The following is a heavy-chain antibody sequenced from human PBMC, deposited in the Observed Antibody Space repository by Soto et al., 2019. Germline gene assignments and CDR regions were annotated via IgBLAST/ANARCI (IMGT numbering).Heavy chain of an antibody. Sequence: QVQLVESGGGVVQPGRSLRLSCEASGFTFSSYAMHWVRQAPGKGLEWVAVISHDGNVNYYSESVKGRFTMSRDNSKDTLYLQMDSLRTEDTAVYFCAKDEYWESHFYYFMDLWCKGTQVTVSS. V-gene: IGHV3-30*18. CDR2: ISHDGNVN. D-gene: IGHD2-8*02. CDR3: AKDEYWESHFYYFMDL. CDR1: GFTFSSYA. J-gene: IGHJ6*03.